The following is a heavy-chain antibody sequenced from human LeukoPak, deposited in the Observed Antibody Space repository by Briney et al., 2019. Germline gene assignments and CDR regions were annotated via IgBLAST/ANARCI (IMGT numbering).Heavy chain of an antibody. CDR2: MSPSGTT. Sequence: PSGTLFLTCTVSGDSVSSGNYYLSWIRQPPGKGLDWITYMSPSGTTKYNPSLKSRVTTSVNTSRTQFSLRLSSVTAADTAVYYCARGQDDRSGTFDYWGQGILVTVSS. J-gene: IGHJ4*02. CDR1: GDSVSSGNYY. CDR3: ARGQDDRSGTFDY. V-gene: IGHV4-61*01. D-gene: IGHD3-22*01.